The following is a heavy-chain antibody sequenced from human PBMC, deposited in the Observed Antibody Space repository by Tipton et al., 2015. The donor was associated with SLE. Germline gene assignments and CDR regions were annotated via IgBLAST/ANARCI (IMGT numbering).Heavy chain of an antibody. Sequence: LRLSCSVSGYSISSGYYWGWIRQPPGKGLEWIGYIYYSGSTNYNPSLKSRVTISVDTSKNQFSLKLSSVTAADTAVYYCARDQGVATIRGSFDYWGQGTLVTVSS. CDR2: IYYSGST. CDR1: GYSISSGYY. V-gene: IGHV4-38-2*02. J-gene: IGHJ4*02. CDR3: ARDQGVATIRGSFDY. D-gene: IGHD5-12*01.